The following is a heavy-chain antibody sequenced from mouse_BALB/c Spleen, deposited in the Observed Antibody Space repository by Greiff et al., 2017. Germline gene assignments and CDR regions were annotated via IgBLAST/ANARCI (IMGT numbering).Heavy chain of an antibody. J-gene: IGHJ4*01. CDR2: IDPANGNT. CDR3: ARSWDYVYAMDY. CDR1: GFNFKDTY. V-gene: IGHV14-3*02. Sequence: VQLQQSGAELVKPGASVKLSCTASGFNFKDTYMHWVKQRPEQGLEWIGRIDPANGNTKYDPKFQGKATITADTSSNTAYLQLSSLTSEDTAVYYCARSWDYVYAMDYWGQGTSVTVSS. D-gene: IGHD2-4*01.